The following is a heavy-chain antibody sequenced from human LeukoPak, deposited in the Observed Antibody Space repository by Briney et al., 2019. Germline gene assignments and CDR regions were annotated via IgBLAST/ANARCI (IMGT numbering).Heavy chain of an antibody. CDR1: GFIFNTYT. CDR3: AKGTERYREVSSFDY. CDR2: SGGGGGT. V-gene: IGHV3-23*01. Sequence: TGGSLRVSCAASGFIFNTYTMNWVRQAPGKGLEWVSASGGGGGTYYADFVKGRFTISRDNSKNTLYLQMNSLRAEDTAAYYCAKGTERYREVSSFDYWGQGTLVAVSS. J-gene: IGHJ4*02. D-gene: IGHD3-10*01.